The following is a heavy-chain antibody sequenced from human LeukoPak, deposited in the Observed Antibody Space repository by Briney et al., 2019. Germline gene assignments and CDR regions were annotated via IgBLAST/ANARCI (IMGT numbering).Heavy chain of an antibody. CDR2: INSDGSST. V-gene: IGHV3-74*01. D-gene: IGHD3-3*01. CDR1: GFTFSSYW. CDR3: ARDPITIFGVAPDY. Sequence: EGSLRLSCAASGFTFSSYWMHWVRQAPGKGLVWVSRINSDGSSTSYADSVKGRFTISRDNAKNTLYLQMNSLRAEDTAVYYCARDPITIFGVAPDYWGQGTLVTVSS. J-gene: IGHJ4*02.